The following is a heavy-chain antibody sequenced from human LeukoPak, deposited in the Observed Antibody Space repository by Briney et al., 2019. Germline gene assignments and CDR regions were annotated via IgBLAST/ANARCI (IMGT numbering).Heavy chain of an antibody. V-gene: IGHV3-7*04. CDR1: GFTFSSYE. J-gene: IGHJ5*02. CDR2: IKQDGSEK. CDR3: ARDRSSGWYLTPGFDP. Sequence: PGGSLRLSCAASGFTFSSYEMSWVRQAPGKGLEWVASIKQDGSEKYYVDSVKGRFTISRDNAKNSLYLQINSLRAEDTAVYYCARDRSSGWYLTPGFDPWGQGTLVTVSS. D-gene: IGHD6-19*01.